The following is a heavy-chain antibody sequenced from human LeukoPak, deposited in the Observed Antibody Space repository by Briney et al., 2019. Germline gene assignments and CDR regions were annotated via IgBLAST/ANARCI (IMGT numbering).Heavy chain of an antibody. V-gene: IGHV3-21*01. J-gene: IGHJ4*02. CDR1: GFTFNSYT. D-gene: IGHD6-13*01. Sequence: GGSLRLSCAASGFTFNSYTMNWVRQAPGKGLEWVSSISSTSTYIHYADSVKGRFTISRDNAKNSLYLQMNSLRAEDTAVYYCARTRGSSWRGDYFDYWGQGTLVTVSS. CDR3: ARTRGSSWRGDYFDY. CDR2: ISSTSTYI.